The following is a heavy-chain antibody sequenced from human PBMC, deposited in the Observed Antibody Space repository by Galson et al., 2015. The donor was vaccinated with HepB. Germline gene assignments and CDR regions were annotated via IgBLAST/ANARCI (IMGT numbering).Heavy chain of an antibody. J-gene: IGHJ4*02. CDR1: GYTLSELS. Sequence: SVKVSCKVSGYTLSELSMHWVRQAPGKGLEWMGGFDPEGGKRIYTQTFQGRVTMVEDTSTDTAFMELSRLTSEDTAVYYCAARLAAGKNYFFFAYWGQGTLVTVSS. V-gene: IGHV1-24*01. D-gene: IGHD1-1*01. CDR2: FDPEGGKR. CDR3: AARLAAGKNYFFFAY.